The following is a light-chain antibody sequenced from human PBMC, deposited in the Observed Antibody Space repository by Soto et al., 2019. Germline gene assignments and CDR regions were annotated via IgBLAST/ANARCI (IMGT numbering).Light chain of an antibody. CDR3: QQRSNWPPEP. CDR2: DAS. Sequence: EIVLTQSPATLSLSPGERATLSCRASQSVSSYLAWYQQKPGQAPRLLIYDASNRATGIPARFSGSGSGTDFTLTISSLEPEHFAVYYCQQRSNWPPEPFGPGTKVDIK. V-gene: IGKV3-11*01. CDR1: QSVSSY. J-gene: IGKJ3*01.